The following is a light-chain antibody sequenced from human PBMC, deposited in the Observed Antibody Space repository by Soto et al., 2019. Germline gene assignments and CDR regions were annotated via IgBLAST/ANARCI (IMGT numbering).Light chain of an antibody. J-gene: IGKJ2*01. V-gene: IGKV1-5*01. CDR2: GVS. CDR1: QSMDSR. Sequence: DIKMTPSPSTLSASVGDSVTITCRASQSMDSRLSWYQQKAGKAPKLLIYGVSGLERGFPSRFIGSGSGTEFILSIIRVQREEFLAYHSEQYYSSVYTFGQGTKLEIK. CDR3: EQYYSSVYT.